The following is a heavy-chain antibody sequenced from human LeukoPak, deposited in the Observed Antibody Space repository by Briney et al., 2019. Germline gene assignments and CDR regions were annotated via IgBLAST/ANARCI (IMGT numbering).Heavy chain of an antibody. CDR2: INPSSGDA. CDR3: ASDVHDYGGNSGFDY. Sequence: ASVKVPCKASGYFFRDYYMHWVRQAPGQGLEWMGWINPSSGDANYAQKFQGRVTMTSDTSISTAYLELNRLRADDTAIYFCASDVHDYGGNSGFDYWGQGSLVIVSS. V-gene: IGHV1-2*02. CDR1: GYFFRDYY. D-gene: IGHD4-23*01. J-gene: IGHJ4*01.